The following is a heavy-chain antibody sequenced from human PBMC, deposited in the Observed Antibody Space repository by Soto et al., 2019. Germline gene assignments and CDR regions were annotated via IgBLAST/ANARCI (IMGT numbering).Heavy chain of an antibody. CDR1: GFSFNDNW. D-gene: IGHD2-2*01. CDR2: LKSDGRDT. Sequence: GGSLRLSCAASGFSFNDNWMHWVRQVPGKGLMWVSRLKSDGRDTIYADSVKGRFTVSRGSAKNTLYLQMNSLRVEDTAVYYCVREMPVPIRGGYYYYSVLDAWGQGTTVTVSS. V-gene: IGHV3-74*01. J-gene: IGHJ6*02. CDR3: VREMPVPIRGGYYYYSVLDA.